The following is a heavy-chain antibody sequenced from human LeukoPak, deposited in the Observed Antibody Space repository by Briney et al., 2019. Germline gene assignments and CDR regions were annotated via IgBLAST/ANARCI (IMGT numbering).Heavy chain of an antibody. CDR2: INTSGST. D-gene: IGHD2-21*02. CDR1: GGSISSYY. J-gene: IGHJ4*02. Sequence: SETLSLTCTVSGGSISSYYWNWIRQPAGKGLEWIGRINTSGSTNYNPSLKSRVTMSVDTSKNQFSLKLSSVTAADTAVYYCARVSVAYCGGDCYLYYFDYWGQGTLVTVSS. CDR3: ARVSVAYCGGDCYLYYFDY. V-gene: IGHV4-4*07.